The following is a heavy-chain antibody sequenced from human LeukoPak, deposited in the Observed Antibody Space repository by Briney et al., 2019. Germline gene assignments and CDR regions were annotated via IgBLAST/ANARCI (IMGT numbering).Heavy chain of an antibody. CDR3: ARSGYGDYSRYYYYYMDV. J-gene: IGHJ6*03. V-gene: IGHV1-3*03. CDR1: GYTFTSYA. CDR2: INAGNGNT. D-gene: IGHD4-17*01. Sequence: GASVKVSCKASGYTFTSYAMHWVRQAPGQRLEWMGWINAGNGNTKYSQEFQGRFTITRDTSASTAYMELSSLRSEDMAVYYCARSGYGDYSRYYYYYMDVWGKGTTVTVSS.